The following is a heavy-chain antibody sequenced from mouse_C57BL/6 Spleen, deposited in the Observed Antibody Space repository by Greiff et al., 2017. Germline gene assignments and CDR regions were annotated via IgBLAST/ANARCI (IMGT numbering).Heavy chain of an antibody. Sequence: VQLQQPGAELVMPGASVKLSCKASGYTFTSYWMHWVKQRPGQGLEWIGEIDPSDSYTNYNQKFKGKATLTVDKSSSTAYMQLSSLTSEDSAVYCCARGDYDYWGQGTTLTVSS. CDR2: IDPSDSYT. J-gene: IGHJ2*01. V-gene: IGHV1-69*01. CDR1: GYTFTSYW. D-gene: IGHD2-4*01. CDR3: ARGDYDY.